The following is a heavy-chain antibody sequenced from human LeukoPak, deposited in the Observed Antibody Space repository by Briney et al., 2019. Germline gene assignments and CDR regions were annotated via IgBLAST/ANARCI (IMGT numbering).Heavy chain of an antibody. CDR1: GGTFSSYA. D-gene: IGHD1-26*01. J-gene: IGHJ6*02. Sequence: GASVKVSCKASGGTFSSYAISWVRQAPGQGLEWMGRFIPILGIANYAQKFQGRVTITADKSTSTAYMELSSLRSEDTAVYYCARERTRYSGSYYEGYYYYYGMDVWGQGTTVTVSS. CDR2: FIPILGIA. V-gene: IGHV1-69*04. CDR3: ARERTRYSGSYYEGYYYYYGMDV.